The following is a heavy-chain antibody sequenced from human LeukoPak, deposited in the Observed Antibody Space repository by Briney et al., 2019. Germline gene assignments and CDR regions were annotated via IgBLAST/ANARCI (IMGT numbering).Heavy chain of an antibody. CDR1: GFTLSSYA. Sequence: EGSLRLSCAASGFTLSSYAMSWVRQAPGKGLEWVSTISGSGDNTYYADSVKGRFTISRDNSKNTLYVRMNSLRAEDTAIYYCAKVGVRDSSSWYVTVYQYFDYWGQGTLVTVSS. J-gene: IGHJ4*02. CDR3: AKVGVRDSSSWYVTVYQYFDY. V-gene: IGHV3-23*01. CDR2: ISGSGDNT. D-gene: IGHD6-13*01.